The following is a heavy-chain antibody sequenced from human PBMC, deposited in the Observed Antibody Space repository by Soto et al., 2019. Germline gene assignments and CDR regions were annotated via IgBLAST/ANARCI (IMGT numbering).Heavy chain of an antibody. CDR1: GFTFSSYS. V-gene: IGHV3-21*02. J-gene: IGHJ4*02. CDR3: ASEGSLYVESVSNCFDY. Sequence: EVQLVESGGGLVKPGGSLRLSCAASGFTFSSYSMNWVRQAPGKGLVWVSSISTTSSFIYSADSVKGRFTISRDNAKNSLYLQMNSLRAEDTAVSSCASEGSLYVESVSNCFDYWGEGTLVTVSS. CDR2: ISTTSSFI. D-gene: IGHD4-17*01.